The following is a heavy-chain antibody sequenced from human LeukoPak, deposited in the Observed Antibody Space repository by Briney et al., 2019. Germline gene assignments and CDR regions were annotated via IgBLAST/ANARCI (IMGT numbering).Heavy chain of an antibody. V-gene: IGHV4-30-2*01. CDR3: AGRRAMAWLDP. J-gene: IGHJ5*02. CDR2: ISQSGNI. CDR1: GDSISSGGYS. D-gene: IGHD5-18*01. Sequence: SETLSLTCTVSGDSISSGGYSWSWIRQPPGKGLEWIGYIYHIGYISQSGNIYQNPSLKSRVTISVDKSKNQFSLKLSSVTAADTAVYYCAGRRAMAWLDPWGQGTLVTVSS.